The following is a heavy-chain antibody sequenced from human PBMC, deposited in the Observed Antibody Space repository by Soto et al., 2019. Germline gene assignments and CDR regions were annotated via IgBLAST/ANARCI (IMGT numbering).Heavy chain of an antibody. D-gene: IGHD3-16*02. CDR2: ISYDGSNK. CDR1: GFTFSSYG. CDR3: AKDLVAHPSPYYGMDV. Sequence: GGSLRLSCAASGFTFSSYGMHWVRQAPGKGLEWVAVISYDGSNKYYADSVKGRFTISRDNSKNTLYLQMNSLRAEDTAVYYCAKDLVAHPSPYYGMDVWGQGTTVTVSS. J-gene: IGHJ6*02. V-gene: IGHV3-30*18.